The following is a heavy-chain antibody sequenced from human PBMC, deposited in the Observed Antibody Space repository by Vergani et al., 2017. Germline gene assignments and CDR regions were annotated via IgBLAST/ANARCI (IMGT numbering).Heavy chain of an antibody. J-gene: IGHJ6*02. CDR3: ARGHAWLGNYYYYGMDV. CDR2: MNPNSGNT. V-gene: IGHV1-8*01. CDR1: GYTFTSYD. Sequence: QVQLVQSGAEVKKPGASVKVSCKASGYTFTSYDINWVRQATGQGLEWMGWMNPNSGNTGYAQKFQGRVTMTRNTSISTAYMELSSLRSEDTAVYYCARGHAWLGNYYYYGMDVWGQGTTVTVSS. D-gene: IGHD6-19*01.